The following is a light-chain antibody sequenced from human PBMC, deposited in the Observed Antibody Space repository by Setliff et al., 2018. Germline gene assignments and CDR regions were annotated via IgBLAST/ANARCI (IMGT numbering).Light chain of an antibody. CDR3: CSYAGIYPSLYV. CDR2: DVS. J-gene: IGLJ1*01. Sequence: QSVLTQPRSVSGSPGQSVAISCTGTSSDVGGYNYVSWYQQHPGKAPKLVIYDVSKRPSGVPDRFSGSKSANTASLTISGLQGEDEADHYCCSYAGIYPSLYVFGGGTK. CDR1: SSDVGGYNY. V-gene: IGLV2-11*01.